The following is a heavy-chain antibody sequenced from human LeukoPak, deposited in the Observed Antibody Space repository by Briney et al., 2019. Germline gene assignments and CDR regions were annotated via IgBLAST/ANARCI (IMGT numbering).Heavy chain of an antibody. CDR1: GFTFSNAW. J-gene: IGHJ4*02. Sequence: GGSLRLSCAGSGFTFSNAWMNWVRQTPGKGLEWVSAISGSGGSTYYADSVKGRFTVSRDNSKNTLYLQMNSLRAEDTAVYYCAKGYYYDSSATRPYWGQGTLVTVSS. D-gene: IGHD3-22*01. V-gene: IGHV3-23*01. CDR2: ISGSGGST. CDR3: AKGYYYDSSATRPY.